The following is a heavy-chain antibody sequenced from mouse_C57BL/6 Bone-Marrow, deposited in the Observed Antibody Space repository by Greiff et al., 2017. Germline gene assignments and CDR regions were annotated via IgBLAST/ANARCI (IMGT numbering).Heavy chain of an antibody. D-gene: IGHD2-2*01. Sequence: QVQLKESGPELVKPGASVKISCKASGYSFTSYYIHWVKQRPGQGLEWIGWIYPGCGNTKYNEKFKGKATLTADTSSSTAYMQLSSLTSEDSAVYYCARSGYWFAYWGQGTLVTVSA. CDR2: IYPGCGNT. CDR3: ARSGYWFAY. CDR1: GYSFTSYY. V-gene: IGHV1-66*01. J-gene: IGHJ3*01.